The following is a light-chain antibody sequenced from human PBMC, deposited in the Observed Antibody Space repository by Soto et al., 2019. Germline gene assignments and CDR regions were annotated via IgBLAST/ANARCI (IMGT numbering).Light chain of an antibody. J-gene: IGKJ2*01. Sequence: AIRMTQSPSSFSASTGDRVTITCRASQGISSYLAWYQQKPGKAPKLLIYAASTLQSGVPSRFSGSGSGTDFTLAICCLQSEDFATYYCQQYYSFPPTFGQGNKLEIK. CDR3: QQYYSFPPT. CDR1: QGISSY. V-gene: IGKV1-8*01. CDR2: AAS.